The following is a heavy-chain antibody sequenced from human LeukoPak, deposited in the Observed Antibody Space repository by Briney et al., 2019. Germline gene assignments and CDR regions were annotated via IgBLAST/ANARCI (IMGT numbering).Heavy chain of an antibody. D-gene: IGHD2-15*01. CDR2: IIPIFGTA. V-gene: IGHV1-69*13. Sequence: ASVKVSCKASGGTFSSYAISWVRQAPGQGLEWMGGIIPIFGTAYYAQKFQGRVTITADESTSTAYMELSSLRSEDTAVYYCARGERVVAAAPYFRSSRYYYGMDVWGQGTTVTVSS. CDR1: GGTFSSYA. J-gene: IGHJ6*02. CDR3: ARGERVVAAAPYFRSSRYYYGMDV.